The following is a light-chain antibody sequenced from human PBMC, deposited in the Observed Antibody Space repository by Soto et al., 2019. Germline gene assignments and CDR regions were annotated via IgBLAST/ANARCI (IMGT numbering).Light chain of an antibody. CDR2: SAS. V-gene: IGKV1-9*01. CDR1: QGISNR. J-gene: IGKJ5*01. CDR3: QQRHGYPIT. Sequence: DIQLTQSPSFLSASVGDRVTITCRASQGISNRLAWYQQRPGKAPKLLIHSASTLQSGVPSRFSGSGSATEFPLTLSGRQHEDFATYYCQQRHGYPITFGQGTRLESK.